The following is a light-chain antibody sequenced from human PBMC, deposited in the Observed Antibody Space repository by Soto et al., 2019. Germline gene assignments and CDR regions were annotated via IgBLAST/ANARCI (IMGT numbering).Light chain of an antibody. V-gene: IGKV3-11*01. CDR2: AAS. CDR1: QSVRSY. Sequence: TVLTQSPATLSLSPGERATLSCRASQSVRSYLAWYQQKPGQAPRLLISAASKRATGIPARFSCSGSWTDFTLTISSLEPEDFAVSYCQPRANWPLTFGGGTKVE. J-gene: IGKJ4*01. CDR3: QPRANWPLT.